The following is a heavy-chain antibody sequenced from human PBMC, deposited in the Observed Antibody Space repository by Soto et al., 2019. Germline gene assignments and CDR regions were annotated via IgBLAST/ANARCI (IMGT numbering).Heavy chain of an antibody. D-gene: IGHD1-26*01. Sequence: GASVKVSCKASGGTFSSYAINWVRQAPGQGLEWMGGIIPIFGAANYAQRFQGRVTITADESTSTAYMELSSLRFEDTAVFYCAREGLEYTSSGYNWFDPWAQGTLVTVS. CDR3: AREGLEYTSSGYNWFDP. CDR2: IIPIFGAA. J-gene: IGHJ5*02. V-gene: IGHV1-69*13. CDR1: GGTFSSYA.